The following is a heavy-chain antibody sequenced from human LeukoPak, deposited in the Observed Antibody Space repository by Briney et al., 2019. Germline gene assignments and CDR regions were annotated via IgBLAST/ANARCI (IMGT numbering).Heavy chain of an antibody. CDR1: GITLSNYG. J-gene: IGHJ4*02. V-gene: IGHV3-23*01. CDR3: AKRGVVIRVILVGFHKEAYYFDS. Sequence: PGGSLRLSCAVSGITLSNYGMSWARQAPGKGLEWVAGISDSGGRTNYADSVKGRFTISRDNPKNTLHLQMNSLRAEDTAVYFCAKRGVVIRVILVGFHKEAYYFDSWGQGALVTVSS. CDR2: ISDSGGRT. D-gene: IGHD3-22*01.